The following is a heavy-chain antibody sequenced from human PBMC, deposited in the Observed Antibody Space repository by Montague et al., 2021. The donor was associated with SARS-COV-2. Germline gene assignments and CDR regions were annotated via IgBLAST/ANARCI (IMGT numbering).Heavy chain of an antibody. D-gene: IGHD1-26*01. Sequence: SETLSLTCTVSGGSISGYYWSWIRQPPGTGLEWIGYIHDSGKTYYNPSLRSRVTISVDTSKNQFSLKMTSVTAADTAVYYCARRPWDLGYDYWGQGTLVTVSS. CDR2: IHDSGKT. J-gene: IGHJ4*02. V-gene: IGHV4-59*01. CDR1: GGSISGYY. CDR3: ARRPWDLGYDY.